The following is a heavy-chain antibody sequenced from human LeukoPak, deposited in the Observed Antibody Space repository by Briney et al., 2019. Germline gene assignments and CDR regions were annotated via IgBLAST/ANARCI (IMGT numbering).Heavy chain of an antibody. CDR3: ARDSANVDTAMAPDY. D-gene: IGHD5-18*01. Sequence: GGSLRLSCAASGFTFSTYAMTWVRQAPGKGLEWVSSISSSSYIYYADSVKGRFTISRDNAKNSLYLQMNSLRAEDTAVYYCARDSANVDTAMAPDYWGQGTLVTVSS. J-gene: IGHJ4*02. V-gene: IGHV3-21*01. CDR1: GFTFSTYA. CDR2: ISSSSYI.